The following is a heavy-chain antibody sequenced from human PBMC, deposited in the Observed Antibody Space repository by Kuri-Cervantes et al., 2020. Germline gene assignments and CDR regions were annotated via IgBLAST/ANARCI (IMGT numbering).Heavy chain of an antibody. J-gene: IGHJ4*02. Sequence: GESLKISCAASGFTLSNHAMNWVRQAAGKGLEWVALISFDGSNKYYVDSVKGRFTISRDNSKNTLCLQMNSLRAEDTAVYYCARDYYGPDYWGQGTLVTVSS. CDR2: ISFDGSNK. D-gene: IGHD3-10*01. CDR1: GFTLSNHA. CDR3: ARDYYGPDY. V-gene: IGHV3-30-3*01.